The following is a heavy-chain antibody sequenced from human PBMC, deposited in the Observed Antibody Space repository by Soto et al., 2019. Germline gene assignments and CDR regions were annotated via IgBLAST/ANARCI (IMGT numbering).Heavy chain of an antibody. J-gene: IGHJ4*02. D-gene: IGHD1-26*01. CDR1: GFTFSNYG. CDR2: LPEIGTNT. Sequence: PGGSLRLSCADSGFTFSNYGMSWVRQAPGKGLEWVSALPEIGTNTYYADSVKGRFTISRDNSKNTLFLRINNLRAGDTAVYYCAKKSGVGATWYFDYWGQGTLVTVSS. V-gene: IGHV3-23*01. CDR3: AKKSGVGATWYFDY.